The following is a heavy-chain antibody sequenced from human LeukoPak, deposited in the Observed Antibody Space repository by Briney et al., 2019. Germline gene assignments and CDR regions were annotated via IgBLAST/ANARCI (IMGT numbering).Heavy chain of an antibody. V-gene: IGHV1-2*02. D-gene: IGHD3-22*01. CDR3: ARGTLGYYDSSGYCNY. J-gene: IGHJ4*02. CDR2: INPNSGGT. CDR1: GYTFTGYY. Sequence: ASVKVPCKASGYTFTGYYMHWVRQAPGQGLEWMGWINPNSGGTNYAQKFQGRVTMTRDTSISTAYMELSRLRSDDTAVYYCARGTLGYYDSSGYCNYWGQGTLVTVSS.